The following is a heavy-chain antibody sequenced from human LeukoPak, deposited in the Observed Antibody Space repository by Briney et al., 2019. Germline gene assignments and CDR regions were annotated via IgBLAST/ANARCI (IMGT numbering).Heavy chain of an antibody. CDR1: GGSISSSNHY. D-gene: IGHD3-9*01. V-gene: IGHV4-39*02. CDR2: IYYGGST. CDR3: ARAHYDIMTGYYKYNWFDP. Sequence: SETLSLTCTVSGGSISSSNHYWGWIRQPPGKGLEWIGNIYYGGSTTYTSSLRSRVTISVDTSKNHYSLKLSSVTAADTAVYYCARAHYDIMTGYYKYNWFDPWGQGTLVTVS. J-gene: IGHJ5*02.